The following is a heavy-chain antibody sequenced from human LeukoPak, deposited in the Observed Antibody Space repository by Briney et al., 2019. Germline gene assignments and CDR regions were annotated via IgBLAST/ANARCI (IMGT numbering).Heavy chain of an antibody. CDR1: GFTFSSYS. J-gene: IGHJ4*02. CDR3: AKEYEPDYGDLDYFDY. V-gene: IGHV3-21*04. CDR2: ISSSSSYI. D-gene: IGHD4-17*01. Sequence: GGSLRLSCAASGFTFSSYSMNWVRQAPGKGLEWVSSISSSSSYIYYADSVKGRFTISRDNAKNSLYLQMNSLRAEDTAVYYCAKEYEPDYGDLDYFDYWGQGTLVTVSS.